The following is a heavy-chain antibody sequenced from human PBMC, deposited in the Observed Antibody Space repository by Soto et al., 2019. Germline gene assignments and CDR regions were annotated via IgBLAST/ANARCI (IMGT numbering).Heavy chain of an antibody. CDR1: GLTFDDFA. V-gene: IGHV3-9*01. D-gene: IGHD1-20*01. CDR2: INWNSGRV. CDR3: VKDVNWKKQGYFES. Sequence: SLRLSCAASGLTFDDFAFHWVRQAPGKGLEWVSGINWNSGRVDYADSVKGRFTISRDNPKNSLYLQMSSLTTDDTALYYCVKDVNWKKQGYFESWGQGTLVTVSS. J-gene: IGHJ4*02.